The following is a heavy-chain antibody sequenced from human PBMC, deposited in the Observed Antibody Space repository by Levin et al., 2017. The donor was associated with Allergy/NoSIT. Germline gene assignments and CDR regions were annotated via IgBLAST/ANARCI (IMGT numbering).Heavy chain of an antibody. CDR3: ARVRVILTGYYRGSQASYYYGMDV. CDR2: ITHSGST. D-gene: IGHD3-9*01. CDR1: GGSFSDYN. Sequence: ETLSLTCAVYGGSFSDYNWSWIRQPPGKGLQWIGEITHSGSTTYTPSLKSRVTILVDTSKNEISLRLSSATAADTAVYYCARVRVILTGYYRGSQASYYYGMDVWGQGTTVTVSS. J-gene: IGHJ6*02. V-gene: IGHV4-34*01.